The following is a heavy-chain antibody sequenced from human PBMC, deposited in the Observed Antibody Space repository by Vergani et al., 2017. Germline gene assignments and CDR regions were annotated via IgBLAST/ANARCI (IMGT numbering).Heavy chain of an antibody. V-gene: IGHV1-69*02. CDR2: IIPILGIA. D-gene: IGHD1-26*01. Sequence: QVQLVQSGAEVKKPGSSVKVSCKASGGTFSSYTISWVRQAPGQGLEWMGRIIPILGIANYAQKFQGRVTITADKSTSTAYMELSSLRSEDTAVYYCARVPPGIVGVTWFDPWGERTL. J-gene: IGHJ5*02. CDR3: ARVPPGIVGVTWFDP. CDR1: GGTFSSYT.